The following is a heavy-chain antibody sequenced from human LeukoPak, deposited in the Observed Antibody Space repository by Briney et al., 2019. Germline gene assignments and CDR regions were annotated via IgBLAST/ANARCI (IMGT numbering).Heavy chain of an antibody. D-gene: IGHD3-9*01. V-gene: IGHV4-34*01. CDR2: INHSGST. Sequence: PSETLSLTCAVYGGSFSGYYWSWIRQPPGKGLEWIGEINHSGSTNYNPSLKSRVTISVDTSKNQFSLELSSVTAADTAVYYCARHFADYDILTGSPPYFDYWGKGTTVTVSS. J-gene: IGHJ4*03. CDR3: ARHFADYDILTGSPPYFDY. CDR1: GGSFSGYY.